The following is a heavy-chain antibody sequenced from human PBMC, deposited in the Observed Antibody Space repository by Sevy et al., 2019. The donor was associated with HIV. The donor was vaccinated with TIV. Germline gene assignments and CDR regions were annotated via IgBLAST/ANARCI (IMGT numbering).Heavy chain of an antibody. D-gene: IGHD2-2*01. CDR3: ARDLSVGVAAASYYYYGMDV. CDR1: GFTFSSYS. CDR2: ISSSSSYI. J-gene: IGHJ6*02. V-gene: IGHV3-21*01. Sequence: GGSLRLSCAASGFTFSSYSMNWVRQAPGKGLEWVSSISSSSSYIYYADSVKGRFTISRDNAKNSLYLRMNRLRAEDTAVYYCARDLSVGVAAASYYYYGMDVWGQGTTVTVSS.